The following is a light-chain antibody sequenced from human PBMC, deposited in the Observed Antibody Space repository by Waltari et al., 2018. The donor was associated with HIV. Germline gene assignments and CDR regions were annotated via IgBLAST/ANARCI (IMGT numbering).Light chain of an antibody. CDR1: QSVNTY. V-gene: IGKV3-11*01. CDR2: DVS. CDR3: QHRVSWPAT. Sequence: EIVLTQSPGTLSLSPGERATLACRASQSVNTYLGWYQQQPGQPPRLLIYDVSKRATGIPARFSGSGSGTDFSLTISNLKPEDSAVYYCQHRVSWPATFGGGTKVQIK. J-gene: IGKJ4*01.